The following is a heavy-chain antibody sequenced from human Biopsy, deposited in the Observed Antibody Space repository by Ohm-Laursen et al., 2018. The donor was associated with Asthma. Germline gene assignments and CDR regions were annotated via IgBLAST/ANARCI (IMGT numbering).Heavy chain of an antibody. CDR3: ARKAGSCISRTCYSLDF. D-gene: IGHD2-2*01. Sequence: SSVKVSCKSLGGTFNTYVIGWVRQAPGQGLEWMGGINSVFGTTTSPQKFQDRVTITADDSTSTVYMELSSLRSGDTAVYYCARKAGSCISRTCYSLDFWGQGTLVTVSS. CDR1: GGTFNTYV. V-gene: IGHV1-69*01. CDR2: INSVFGTT. J-gene: IGHJ4*02.